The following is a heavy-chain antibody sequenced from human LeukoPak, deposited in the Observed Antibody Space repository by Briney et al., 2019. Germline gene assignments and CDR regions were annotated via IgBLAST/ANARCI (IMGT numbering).Heavy chain of an antibody. V-gene: IGHV4-59*01. D-gene: IGHD3-10*01. J-gene: IGHJ5*02. CDR2: IYYSGST. Sequence: KTSETLSLTCTVSGGSISSYYWSWIRQPPGKGLEWIGYIYYSGSTNYNPSLKSRVTISVDTSKNQFSLKLSSVTAADTAVYYCARGVGVVRGVSFDPWGQGTLVTVSS. CDR3: ARGVGVVRGVSFDP. CDR1: GGSISSYY.